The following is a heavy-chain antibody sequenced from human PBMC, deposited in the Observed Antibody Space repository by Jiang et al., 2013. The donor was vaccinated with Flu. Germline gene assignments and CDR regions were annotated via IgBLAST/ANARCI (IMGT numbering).Heavy chain of an antibody. J-gene: IGHJ5*02. CDR3: AKGRTRLGGVDWFDP. V-gene: IGHV3-23*01. CDR2: ISGSGGST. D-gene: IGHD3-3*01. CDR1: GFTFSSYA. Sequence: AASGFTFSSYAMSWVRQAPGKGLEWVSAISGSGGSTYYADSVKGRFTISRDNSKNTLYLQMNSLRAEDTAVYCCAKGRTRLGGVDWFDPWGQGTLVTVSS.